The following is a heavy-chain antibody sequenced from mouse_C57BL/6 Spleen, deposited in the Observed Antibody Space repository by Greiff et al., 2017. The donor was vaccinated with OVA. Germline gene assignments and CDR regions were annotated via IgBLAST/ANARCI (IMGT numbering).Heavy chain of an antibody. D-gene: IGHD4-1*02. CDR2: IDPNSGGT. CDR3: ARAQLGRCIYWYCDV. Sequence: VQLQQPGAELVKPGASVKLSCKASGYTFTSYWMHWVKQRPGRGLEWIGRIDPNSGGTKYNEKFKSKATLTVDKPSNTAYMPLSSLTSEDSAVYYYARAQLGRCIYWYCDVWGTGTTVTVSS. V-gene: IGHV1-72*01. J-gene: IGHJ1*03. CDR1: GYTFTSYW.